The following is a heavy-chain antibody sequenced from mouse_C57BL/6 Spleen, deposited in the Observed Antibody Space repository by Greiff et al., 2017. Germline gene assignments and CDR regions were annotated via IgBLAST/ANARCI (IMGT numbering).Heavy chain of an antibody. V-gene: IGHV1-22*01. CDR2: INPNNGGT. CDR3: ARNGGLLRPYYAMDY. Sequence: VQLKESGPELVKPGASVKMSCKASGYTFTDYNMHWVKQSHGKSLEWIGYINPNNGGTSYNQKFKGKATLTVNKSSSTAYMELRSLTSEDSAVYYCARNGGLLRPYYAMDYWGQGTSVTVSS. D-gene: IGHD1-2*01. CDR1: GYTFTDYN. J-gene: IGHJ4*01.